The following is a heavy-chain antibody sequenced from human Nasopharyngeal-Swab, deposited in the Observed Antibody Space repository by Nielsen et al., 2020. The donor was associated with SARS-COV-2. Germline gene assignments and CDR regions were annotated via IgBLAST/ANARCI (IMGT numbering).Heavy chain of an antibody. D-gene: IGHD1-1*01. CDR3: ARENQEYANIWIDY. V-gene: IGHV7-4-1*02. CDR1: GYTFTSNV. Sequence: ASVKVSCKASGYTFTSNVLNWVRQAPGQGPEYIGWISTKTGAPTYAQAFTGRFVTSLDTSVSTTYLQISSLKADDTAVYYCARENQEYANIWIDYWGQGTLVTVSS. J-gene: IGHJ4*02. CDR2: ISTKTGAP.